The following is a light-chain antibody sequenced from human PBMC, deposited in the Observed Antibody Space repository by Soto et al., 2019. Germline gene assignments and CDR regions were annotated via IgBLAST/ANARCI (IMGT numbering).Light chain of an antibody. CDR3: QQRSNWPLFT. V-gene: IGKV3-11*01. CDR2: DAS. Sequence: EIVLTQSPATLSLSPGVRATLSCRTSQSVSSYLAWYQQKPGQAPRLLIYDASNRATGIPARFSGSGSGTDFTLTISSLEPEDFAVYYCQQRSNWPLFTFGGGTKVEIK. J-gene: IGKJ4*01. CDR1: QSVSSY.